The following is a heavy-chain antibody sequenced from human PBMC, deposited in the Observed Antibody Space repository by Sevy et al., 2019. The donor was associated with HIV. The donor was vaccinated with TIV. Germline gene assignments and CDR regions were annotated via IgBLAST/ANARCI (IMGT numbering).Heavy chain of an antibody. V-gene: IGHV3-23*01. CDR3: AKGDSTFYGLDV. CDR1: GFIFGTYA. Sequence: GGSLRLSCAASGFIFGTYAMSWVRQAPGKGLEWVSAISGSGGSTYNAESLKGRFTISRDNSKKKAYLQMNSLRAEDTAIYYCAKGDSTFYGLDVWGQGTTVTVSS. D-gene: IGHD2-2*01. CDR2: ISGSGGST. J-gene: IGHJ6*02.